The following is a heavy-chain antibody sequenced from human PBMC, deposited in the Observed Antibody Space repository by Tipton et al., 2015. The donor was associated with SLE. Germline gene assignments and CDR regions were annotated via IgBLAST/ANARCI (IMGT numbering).Heavy chain of an antibody. CDR1: GGSISSGSYY. CDR3: ARGVVVIGSYAFDI. J-gene: IGHJ3*02. D-gene: IGHD3-22*01. V-gene: IGHV4-61*09. Sequence: TLSLTCTVSGGSISSGSYYWSWIRQPAGKGLEWIGYIYTSGSTNYNPSLKSRVTISVDTSKNQFSLKLSSVTAADTAVYYCARGVVVIGSYAFDIWGQGTMVTVSS. CDR2: IYTSGST.